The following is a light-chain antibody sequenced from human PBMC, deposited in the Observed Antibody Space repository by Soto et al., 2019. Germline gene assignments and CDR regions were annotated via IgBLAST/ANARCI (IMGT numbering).Light chain of an antibody. J-gene: IGKJ1*01. CDR3: QQSGSSPGT. CDR2: DVS. Sequence: EIVLTQSPGTLSLSPGERATISCRASQSVSSIYLAWYQQKPGQAPRLLIYDVSSRATGIPDRFSGSGSGTDFTLTISRLEPEDFAVYYCQQSGSSPGTFGQGNKVEIK. CDR1: QSVSSIY. V-gene: IGKV3-20*01.